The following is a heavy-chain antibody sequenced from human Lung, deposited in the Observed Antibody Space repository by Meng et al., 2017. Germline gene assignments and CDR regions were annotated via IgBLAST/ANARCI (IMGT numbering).Heavy chain of an antibody. Sequence: QVQLVQYGAEVKKSGVSVMGACKTSGDSFSTQTFSCVGQAPGQGLEWMGVLIAVFDKTKAAPRFQDRVTFTADESTSTAYMELSSLTFDDTSVYFCARGRRNVPLCDYWGQGTLVTVSS. CDR2: LIAVFDKT. D-gene: IGHD2-2*01. CDR1: GDSFSTQT. V-gene: IGHV1-69*13. J-gene: IGHJ4*02. CDR3: ARGRRNVPLCDY.